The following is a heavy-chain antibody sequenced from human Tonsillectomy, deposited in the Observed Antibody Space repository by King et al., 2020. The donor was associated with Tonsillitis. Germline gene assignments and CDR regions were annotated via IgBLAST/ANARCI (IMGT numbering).Heavy chain of an antibody. J-gene: IGHJ3*02. Sequence: QLVQSGAEVKKPGASVKVSCKASGYTFTGYYMHWVRQAPGQGLEWMGWINPNGGGTNYAQKFQGRVTMTRETSISTAYMELSRLRSDDTAVYYCAREPYSSSWDDAFDIWGQGTMVTVSS. D-gene: IGHD6-13*01. V-gene: IGHV1-2*02. CDR3: AREPYSSSWDDAFDI. CDR1: GYTFTGYY. CDR2: INPNGGGT.